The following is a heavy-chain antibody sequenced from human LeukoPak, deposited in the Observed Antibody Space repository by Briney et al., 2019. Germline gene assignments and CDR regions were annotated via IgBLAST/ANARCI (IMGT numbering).Heavy chain of an antibody. CDR3: VRGSTLRHYQY. D-gene: IGHD3-16*01. CDR2: LYDSGST. V-gene: IGHV4-39*01. J-gene: IGHJ4*02. CDR1: GGSISSSTYY. Sequence: SETLSLTCTVSGGSISSSTYYWGWIRRPPGKGLEWIGSLYDSGSTYYNPSLKSRVTVSVDTSKNQFSLNLSSVTAADTAVYYCVRGSTLRHYQYWGQGTLVTVSS.